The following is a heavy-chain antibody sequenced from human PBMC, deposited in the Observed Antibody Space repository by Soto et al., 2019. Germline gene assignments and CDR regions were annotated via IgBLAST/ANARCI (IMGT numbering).Heavy chain of an antibody. CDR1: GGTFSSYA. Sequence: SVKVSCKASGGTFSSYAISWVRQAPGQGLEWMGGIIPIFGTANYAQKFQGRVTITADESTSTAYMELGSLRSEDTAVYYCARDATAYCGGDCPEYFQHWGQGTLVTVSS. D-gene: IGHD2-21*02. V-gene: IGHV1-69*13. J-gene: IGHJ1*01. CDR3: ARDATAYCGGDCPEYFQH. CDR2: IIPIFGTA.